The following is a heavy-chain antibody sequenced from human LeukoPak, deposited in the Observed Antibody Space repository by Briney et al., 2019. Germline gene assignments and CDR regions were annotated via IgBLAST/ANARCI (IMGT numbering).Heavy chain of an antibody. CDR3: TKSEPPYPFDS. J-gene: IGHJ4*02. Sequence: PSETLSLTCAVYGGSFSGNYWSWIRQPPGKNLEWIGEINHSGSTNYNPSLKSRVTISLDTSKNQFSLKLHSVTAADTAVYYCTKSEPPYPFDSWGREPWSPSPQ. V-gene: IGHV4-34*01. CDR1: GGSFSGNY. CDR2: INHSGST.